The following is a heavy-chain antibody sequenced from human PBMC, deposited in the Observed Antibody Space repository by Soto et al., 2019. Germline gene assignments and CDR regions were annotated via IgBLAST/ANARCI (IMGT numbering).Heavy chain of an antibody. Sequence: ASVKVSCKASGYTFTSYDINWVRQATGQGLEYLGLMNPNSGNTGYVQKFQGRVTMTRDTFISTAYMELSSLRSEDSAVYFCARGIKYGAYSRWFDPWGQGTLVTVSS. CDR3: ARGIKYGAYSRWFDP. J-gene: IGHJ5*02. D-gene: IGHD4-17*01. V-gene: IGHV1-8*01. CDR2: MNPNSGNT. CDR1: GYTFTSYD.